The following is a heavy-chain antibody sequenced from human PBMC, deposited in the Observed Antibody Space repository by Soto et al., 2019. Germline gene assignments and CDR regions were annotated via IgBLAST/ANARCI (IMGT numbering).Heavy chain of an antibody. CDR1: GGSIRSYY. D-gene: IGHD3-9*01. CDR3: ARNNYDILTGLYYYGMDV. J-gene: IGHJ6*02. V-gene: IGHV4-59*01. Sequence: SETLSLTCTVSGGSIRSYYCGWIRQRPGKGLEWIGYIYCSGSTNYNPSLKSRVTISVDTSKNQFSLKLSSVTAADTAVYYCARNNYDILTGLYYYGMDVWGQGTTVTVCS. CDR2: IYCSGST.